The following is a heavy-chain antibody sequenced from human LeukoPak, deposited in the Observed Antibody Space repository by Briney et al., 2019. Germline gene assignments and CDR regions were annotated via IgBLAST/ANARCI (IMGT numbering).Heavy chain of an antibody. D-gene: IGHD3-22*01. CDR1: GFTFRTYA. V-gene: IGHV3-23*01. J-gene: IGHJ4*02. CDR3: ARHRNFRDYLDSSGYSN. Sequence: GGSLRLSCTASGFTFRTYAMSWVRQAPGKGLEWVSAMSGSRGSTYYADSVRGRFTISRDNSNNTLYLQMNSLRVEDTAVYFCARHRNFRDYLDSSGYSNWGQGTLVTV. CDR2: MSGSRGST.